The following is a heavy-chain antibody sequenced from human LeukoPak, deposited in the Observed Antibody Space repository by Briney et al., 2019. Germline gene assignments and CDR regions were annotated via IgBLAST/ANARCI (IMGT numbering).Heavy chain of an antibody. CDR2: INPSGSST. CDR3: ARITHYYDNSGSNTFDY. CDR1: GYSFTSHY. Sequence: ASVKVSCKASGYSFTSHYMHWVRQAPGQGLEWMGLINPSGSSTLYAQKFQGRVTMTRDMSTTTAYVELSRLRSDDTAMYYCARITHYYDNSGSNTFDYWGQGTLVTVSS. V-gene: IGHV1-46*01. D-gene: IGHD3-22*01. J-gene: IGHJ4*02.